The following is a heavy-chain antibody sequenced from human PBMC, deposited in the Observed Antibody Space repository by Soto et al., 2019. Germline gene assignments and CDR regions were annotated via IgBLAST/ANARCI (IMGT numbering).Heavy chain of an antibody. V-gene: IGHV2-26*01. D-gene: IGHD5-12*01. CDR2: IFSNYEK. CDR1: GFSLSNARMG. Sequence: SGPTLVNPTETLTLTCTVSGFSLSNARMGVSWIRRPPGKALEWLAHIFSNYEKSYSTSLKSRLTISKDISKSQVVLTMTNMDPVDTATYYCARMGKDGYNLYYFDYWGQGTLVTVSS. CDR3: ARMGKDGYNLYYFDY. J-gene: IGHJ4*02.